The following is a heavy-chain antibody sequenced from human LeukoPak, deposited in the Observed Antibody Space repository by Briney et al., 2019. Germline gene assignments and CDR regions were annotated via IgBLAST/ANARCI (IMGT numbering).Heavy chain of an antibody. Sequence: PSETLSLTCTVSGGSISSYYWSWIRQPPGKGLEWIGYIYYSGSTNYNPSLKSRVTISVDTSKNQFSLKLSSVTAADTAVYYCAGSITIFGVVKSNFDYWGQGTLVTVSS. CDR2: IYYSGST. CDR3: AGSITIFGVVKSNFDY. CDR1: GGSISSYY. V-gene: IGHV4-59*01. D-gene: IGHD3-3*01. J-gene: IGHJ4*02.